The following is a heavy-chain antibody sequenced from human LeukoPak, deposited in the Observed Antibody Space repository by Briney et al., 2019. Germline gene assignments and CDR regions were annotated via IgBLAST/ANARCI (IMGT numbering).Heavy chain of an antibody. Sequence: ASVKVSCKASGYSFTDYYIHWVRQAPGQGLEWMGWLNPNSGGTNYAQKFQGRVTMARDTSISTAYMEVSRLTFDDTAVYYCARGGNITVFRGVIPSTYHYYYMDVWGKGTTVTISS. CDR2: LNPNSGGT. V-gene: IGHV1-2*02. CDR3: ARGGNITVFRGVIPSTYHYYYMDV. CDR1: GYSFTDYY. D-gene: IGHD3-10*01. J-gene: IGHJ6*03.